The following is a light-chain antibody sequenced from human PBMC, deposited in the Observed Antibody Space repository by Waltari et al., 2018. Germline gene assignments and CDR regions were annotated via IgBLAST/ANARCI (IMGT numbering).Light chain of an antibody. CDR2: DAS. V-gene: IGKV1-5*01. CDR3: QQYNSYSRT. Sequence: DIQMTQSPSTLSASVGDTVPITCRASQSVSSWLAWYQQKAGKAPTVLIYDASDLESGVPSRFSGSGSGTEFTLTISSLQPDDFATYYCQQYNSYSRTFGQGTKVEIK. CDR1: QSVSSW. J-gene: IGKJ1*01.